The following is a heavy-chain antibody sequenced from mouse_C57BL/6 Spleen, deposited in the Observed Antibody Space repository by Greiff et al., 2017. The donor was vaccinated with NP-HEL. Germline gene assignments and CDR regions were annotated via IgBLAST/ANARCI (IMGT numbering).Heavy chain of an antibody. V-gene: IGHV1-26*01. Sequence: EVQLQQSGPELVKPGASVKISCKASGYTFTDYYMNWVKQSHGKSLEWIGDINPNNGGTSYNQKFKGKATSTVDKSSSTAYMELRSLTSEDSAVYYCARAAQVPFDYWGQGTTLTVSS. J-gene: IGHJ2*01. D-gene: IGHD3-2*02. CDR2: INPNNGGT. CDR3: ARAAQVPFDY. CDR1: GYTFTDYY.